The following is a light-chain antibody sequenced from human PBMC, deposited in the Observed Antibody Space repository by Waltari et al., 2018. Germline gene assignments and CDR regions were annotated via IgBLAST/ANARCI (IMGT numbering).Light chain of an antibody. CDR2: EVS. CDR3: SSYAGSNKAV. V-gene: IGLV2-8*01. CDR1: SRDVGGYNY. J-gene: IGLJ2*01. Sequence: QSALTQPPSASGSPGQPVTISCTGTSRDVGGYNYVPWYQQHPGKAPKLMIYEVSKRPSGVPDRFSGSKSGNTASLTVSGLQAEDEADYYCSSYAGSNKAVFGGGTKLTVL.